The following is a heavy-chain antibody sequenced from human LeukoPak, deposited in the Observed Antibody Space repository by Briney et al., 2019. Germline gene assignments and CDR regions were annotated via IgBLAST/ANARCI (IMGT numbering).Heavy chain of an antibody. CDR1: GGSFSGYY. CDR3: ARSGRCSSTSCRKFDY. V-gene: IGHV4-34*01. D-gene: IGHD2-2*01. J-gene: IGHJ4*02. Sequence: SETLSLTCAVYGGSFSGYYWSWIRQPPGKGLEWIGEINHSGSTNYNPSLKSRVTIAVDTSKNQFSLKLSSVTAADTAVYYCARSGRCSSTSCRKFDYWGQGTLVTVSS. CDR2: INHSGST.